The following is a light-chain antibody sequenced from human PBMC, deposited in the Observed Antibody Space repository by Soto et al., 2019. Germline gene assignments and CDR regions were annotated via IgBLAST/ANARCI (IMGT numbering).Light chain of an antibody. CDR3: PSYDSSLSGAVV. V-gene: IGLV1-40*01. CDR2: GNS. CDR1: SSNIGAGYD. J-gene: IGLJ2*01. Sequence: QSVLTQPPSVSGAPGQRVTISCTGSSSNIGAGYDVHWYQQLPGTAPKVLIYGNSNRPAGVPDRFSGSKSGTSASLAITGLQAEDEDDYYCPSYDSSLSGAVVFGGGTKLTVL.